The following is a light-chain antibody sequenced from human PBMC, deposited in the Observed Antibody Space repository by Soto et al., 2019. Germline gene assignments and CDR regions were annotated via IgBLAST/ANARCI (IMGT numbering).Light chain of an antibody. CDR3: QHYGNSPQT. Sequence: EILMTQSPATLSVSPGERATLSCRASQSVSSNLAWYQQKPGQAPRLLIYGVSTRATDIPDRFSGSGSGTDFTLTISRLEPEDFAVYYCQHYGNSPQTFGQGTKVDIK. CDR1: QSVSSN. J-gene: IGKJ1*01. CDR2: GVS. V-gene: IGKV3-15*01.